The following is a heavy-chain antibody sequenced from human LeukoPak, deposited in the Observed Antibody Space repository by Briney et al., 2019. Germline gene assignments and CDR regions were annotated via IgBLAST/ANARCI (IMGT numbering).Heavy chain of an antibody. V-gene: IGHV1-18*04. D-gene: IGHD1-7*01. J-gene: IGHJ3*02. CDR3: AGDTGTTQHAFDI. Sequence: EASVKVSCKASGYTFTSYYMHWVRQAPGQGLEWMGWISAYNGNTNYAQKLQGRVTMTTDTSTSTAYMELRSLRSDDTAVYYCAGDTGTTQHAFDIWGQGTMVTVSS. CDR1: GYTFTSYY. CDR2: ISAYNGNT.